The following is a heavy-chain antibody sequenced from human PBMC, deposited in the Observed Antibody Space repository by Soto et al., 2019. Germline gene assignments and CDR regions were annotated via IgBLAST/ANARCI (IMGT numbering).Heavy chain of an antibody. CDR2: IYYSGST. Sequence: SETLSLTCTVSGGSISSYYWSWIRQPPGKGLEWIGYIYYSGSTNYNPSLKSRVTISVDTSKNQFSLKLSSVTAADTAVYYCARSQAHYGSGSYFFYYYGMDVWGQGTTVTVSS. J-gene: IGHJ6*02. CDR3: ARSQAHYGSGSYFFYYYGMDV. D-gene: IGHD3-10*01. CDR1: GGSISSYY. V-gene: IGHV4-59*08.